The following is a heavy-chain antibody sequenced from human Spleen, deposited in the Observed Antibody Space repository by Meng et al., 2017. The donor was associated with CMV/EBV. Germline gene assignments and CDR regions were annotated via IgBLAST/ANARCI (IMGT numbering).Heavy chain of an antibody. CDR2: ITYSGGSI. CDR3: TRDNPWDRGFDP. J-gene: IGHJ5*02. Sequence: CAASGFTFSSYDMNWVRQAPEKGLEWVSSITYSGGSISYADSVEGRFTISRDNANNSLYLQMSSLRAEDTAVYYCTRDNPWDRGFDPWGQGTLVTVSS. CDR1: GFTFSSYD. V-gene: IGHV3-21*01. D-gene: IGHD1-14*01.